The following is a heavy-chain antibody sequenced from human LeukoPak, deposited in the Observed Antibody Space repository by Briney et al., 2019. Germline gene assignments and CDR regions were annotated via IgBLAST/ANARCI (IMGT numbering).Heavy chain of an antibody. CDR3: ARGSGEDAFDI. J-gene: IGHJ3*02. D-gene: IGHD3-10*01. Sequence: ASVKVSCKASGYSFTSYYMHWVRQAPGQGLEWMGIINPSGGSTSYAQKFQGRVTMTRDMSTSTVYMELSSLRSEDTAVYYCARGSGEDAFDIWGQGTMVTVSS. CDR1: GYSFTSYY. CDR2: INPSGGST. V-gene: IGHV1-46*01.